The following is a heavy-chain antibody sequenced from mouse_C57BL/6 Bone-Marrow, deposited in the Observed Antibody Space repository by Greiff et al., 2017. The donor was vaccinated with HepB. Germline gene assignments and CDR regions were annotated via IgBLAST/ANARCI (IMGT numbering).Heavy chain of an antibody. Sequence: EVKLVESGGGLVKPGGSLKLSCAASGFTFSDYGMHWVRQAPEKGLEWVAYISSGSSTIYYADTVKGRFTISRDNAKNTLFLQMTSLRSEDTAMYYCASDYSNWFAYWGQGTLVTVSA. J-gene: IGHJ3*01. CDR2: ISSGSSTI. V-gene: IGHV5-17*01. CDR3: ASDYSNWFAY. D-gene: IGHD2-5*01. CDR1: GFTFSDYG.